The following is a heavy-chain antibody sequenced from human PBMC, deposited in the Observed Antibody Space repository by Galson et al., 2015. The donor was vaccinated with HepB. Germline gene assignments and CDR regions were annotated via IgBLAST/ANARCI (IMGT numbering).Heavy chain of an antibody. D-gene: IGHD5-24*01. CDR3: ARGRDGERATIID. J-gene: IGHJ4*02. V-gene: IGHV4-61*05. CDR2: ISYSGRT. CDR1: GGSISSSSYY. Sequence: SETLSLTCTVSGGSISSSSYYWGWIRQPPGKGLEWIGYISYSGRTNSSPSLRSRVTISLDTSKNQFSLKLRSVTAADSAVYYCARGRDGERATIIDWGQGTLVTVSS.